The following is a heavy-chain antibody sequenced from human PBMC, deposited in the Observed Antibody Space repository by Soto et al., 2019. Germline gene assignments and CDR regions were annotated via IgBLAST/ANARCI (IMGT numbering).Heavy chain of an antibody. CDR2: INGDGSTT. V-gene: IGHV3-74*01. CDR3: ARVGQGRYYFDY. Sequence: EVHLVESGGGSVLPGGSLKLSCAGSGFAFSSYWIHWVGQVPGKGLVWVSRINGDGSTTSYADSVRGRFTISRDNAKDTLYLQMNSLRAEDTALYYCARVGQGRYYFDYWGQGTLVTVSS. CDR1: GFAFSSYW. J-gene: IGHJ4*02.